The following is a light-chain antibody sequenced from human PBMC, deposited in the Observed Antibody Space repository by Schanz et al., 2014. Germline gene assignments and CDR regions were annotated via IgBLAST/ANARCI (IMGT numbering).Light chain of an antibody. Sequence: DIQMTQSPSSLSASVGDRVTLTCRASQSITTYLNWYQQKPGKAPKLLIYAASSLQSGVPSRFSGSGSWTDFTLTISSLQPEDFATYYCQQSYRTPPTFGQRTKVEIK. CDR1: QSITTY. J-gene: IGKJ1*01. CDR3: QQSYRTPPT. CDR2: AAS. V-gene: IGKV1-39*01.